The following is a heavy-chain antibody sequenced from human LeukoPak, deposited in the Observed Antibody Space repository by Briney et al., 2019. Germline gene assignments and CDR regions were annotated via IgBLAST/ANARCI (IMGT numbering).Heavy chain of an antibody. D-gene: IGHD5-24*01. CDR2: IYYSGNI. CDR3: ARDARRDGYTKIDY. V-gene: IGHV4-59*01. CDR1: GGSFSGYY. Sequence: SETLSLTCAVYGGSFSGYYWSWIRQPPGKGLEWIGYIYYSGNINYNPSLKSRVTISIDTSKNQFSLKLTSVTAADTAVYYCARDARRDGYTKIDYWGQGTLVTVSS. J-gene: IGHJ4*02.